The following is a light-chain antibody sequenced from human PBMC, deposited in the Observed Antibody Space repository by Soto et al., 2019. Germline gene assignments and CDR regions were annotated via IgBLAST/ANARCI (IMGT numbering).Light chain of an antibody. V-gene: IGKV1-12*01. J-gene: IGKJ4*01. CDR1: QGLVSW. Sequence: DIQMTQSPSFVSASVGDRVTIACRASQGLVSWLAWYHHKPGRAPKLLIHAASNLESGVPSRFSGSGSGTDFTLTISNVQPEDFATYYCQQTSSFPLTFGGGTKVEIK. CDR3: QQTSSFPLT. CDR2: AAS.